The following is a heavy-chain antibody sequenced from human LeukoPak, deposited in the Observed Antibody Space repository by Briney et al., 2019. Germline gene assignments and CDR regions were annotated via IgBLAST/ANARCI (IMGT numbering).Heavy chain of an antibody. CDR3: ARLFSSWQKVELTFDY. J-gene: IGHJ4*02. Sequence: GASVKVSCKASGYTFTSYGISWVRQAPGQGLEWIGWISAYNGNTNYAQKLQGRVTMTTDTSTSTAYMELRSLRSDDTAVYYCARLFSSWQKVELTFDYWGQGTLVTVSS. D-gene: IGHD6-13*01. V-gene: IGHV1-18*01. CDR2: ISAYNGNT. CDR1: GYTFTSYG.